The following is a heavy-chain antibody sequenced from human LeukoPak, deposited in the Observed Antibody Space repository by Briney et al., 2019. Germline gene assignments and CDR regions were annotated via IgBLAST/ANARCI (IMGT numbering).Heavy chain of an antibody. J-gene: IGHJ6*02. CDR3: AKDIGPQYYYGMDV. CDR1: GFTFDDYA. Sequence: SLRLSCAASGFTFDDYAMHWVRQAPGKGLEWVSGISWNSGSIGYADSVKGRFTISRDSAKNSLYLQMNSLRAEDTALYYCAKDIGPQYYYGMDVWGQGTTVTVSS. V-gene: IGHV3-9*01. CDR2: ISWNSGSI.